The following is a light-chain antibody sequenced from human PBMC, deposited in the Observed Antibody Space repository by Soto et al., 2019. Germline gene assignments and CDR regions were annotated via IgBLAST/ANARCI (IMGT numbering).Light chain of an antibody. J-gene: IGKJ2*03. V-gene: IGKV1-5*03. CDR2: KAS. CDR1: QSISSW. Sequence: DVQMTQSPSTLSASVGDRVTITCRASQSISSWLAWYQQKPGKAPNLLIYKASTLGSGVPSRFSGGGSGTEFTLTISSLQPYDGAAYYCQQHSSSSPYSFGQGTKLEIK. CDR3: QQHSSSSPYS.